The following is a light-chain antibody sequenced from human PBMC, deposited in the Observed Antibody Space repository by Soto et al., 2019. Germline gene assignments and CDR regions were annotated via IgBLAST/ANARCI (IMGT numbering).Light chain of an antibody. CDR3: QQYGSSPLMYT. V-gene: IGKV3-20*01. Sequence: EIVLTQSPGTLSLSPGERATLSCRASQSVSSSYLAWYQQKPGQAPRLLIYGASSRATGIPDRCSGSGSGTDFTLTISRLEPEDFAVYYCQQYGSSPLMYTFGQGTKLEIK. CDR2: GAS. CDR1: QSVSSSY. J-gene: IGKJ2*01.